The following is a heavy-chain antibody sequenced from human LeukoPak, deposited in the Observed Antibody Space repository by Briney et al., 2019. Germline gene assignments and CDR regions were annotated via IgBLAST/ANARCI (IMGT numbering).Heavy chain of an antibody. Sequence: GRSLRLSCAASGFTFSSYGMHWVRQAPGKGLEWVAVIWYDGSNKYYADSVKGRFTISRDNSKNTLYLQMNSLRAEDTAVYYCARDGPAVAGPFDYWGQGTLVTVSS. D-gene: IGHD6-19*01. J-gene: IGHJ4*02. CDR2: IWYDGSNK. V-gene: IGHV3-33*01. CDR1: GFTFSSYG. CDR3: ARDGPAVAGPFDY.